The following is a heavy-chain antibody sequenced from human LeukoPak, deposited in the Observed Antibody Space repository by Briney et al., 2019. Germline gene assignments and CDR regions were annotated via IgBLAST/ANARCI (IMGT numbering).Heavy chain of an antibody. CDR3: ARVAVVAATRFGYFDY. D-gene: IGHD2-15*01. J-gene: IGHJ4*02. CDR2: IYASGNT. V-gene: IGHV4-61*02. CDR1: GGSISSGGYY. Sequence: PSQTLSLTCTVSGGSISSGGYYWSWIRQPAGKGLEWIGRIYASGNTNYNPSLKSRVTMSVDTSKNQFSLKLSSVTAADTAVYYCARVAVVAATRFGYFDYWGQGTLVTVSS.